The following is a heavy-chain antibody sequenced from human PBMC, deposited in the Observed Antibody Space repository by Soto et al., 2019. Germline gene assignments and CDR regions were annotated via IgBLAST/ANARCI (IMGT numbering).Heavy chain of an antibody. Sequence: QVQLQESGPGLVKPSQTLSLTCTVSGDSINSGNYYWSWIRQSPGKGLEWIGYISYSGSTYYNPSLMSRVTISIDTSKTQFSLRLTSVTAADTAVYYCARVVSWVDPWGQGTLVTVSS. CDR1: GDSINSGNYY. V-gene: IGHV4-30-4*01. D-gene: IGHD2-21*01. J-gene: IGHJ5*02. CDR2: ISYSGST. CDR3: ARVVSWVDP.